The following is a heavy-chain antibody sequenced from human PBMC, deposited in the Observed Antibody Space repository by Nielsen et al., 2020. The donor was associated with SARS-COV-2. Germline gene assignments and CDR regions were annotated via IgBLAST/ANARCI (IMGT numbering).Heavy chain of an antibody. D-gene: IGHD3-22*01. CDR3: ARAADTSGYYPAY. V-gene: IGHV3-33*08. Sequence: GESLKISCATSGFTFSSYGMHWVRQAPGKGLEWVAAIWYDGSDTYYADSVKGRFTISRDNSKNTLFLQMNSLRAEDTTVYYCARAADTSGYYPAYWGQGTLVIVSS. J-gene: IGHJ4*02. CDR1: GFTFSSYG. CDR2: IWYDGSDT.